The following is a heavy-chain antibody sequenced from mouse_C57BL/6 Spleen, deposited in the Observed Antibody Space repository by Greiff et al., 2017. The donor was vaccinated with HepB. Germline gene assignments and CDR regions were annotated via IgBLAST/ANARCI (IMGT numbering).Heavy chain of an antibody. D-gene: IGHD2-4*01. Sequence: QVQLQQSGPELVKPGASVKISCKASGYAFSSSWMNWVKQRPGKGLEWIGRIYPGDGDTNYNGKFKGKATLTADKSSSTAYMQLSSLTSEDSAVYFCARLGDYDEGDYWGQGTTLTVSS. J-gene: IGHJ2*01. V-gene: IGHV1-82*01. CDR1: GYAFSSSW. CDR2: IYPGDGDT. CDR3: ARLGDYDEGDY.